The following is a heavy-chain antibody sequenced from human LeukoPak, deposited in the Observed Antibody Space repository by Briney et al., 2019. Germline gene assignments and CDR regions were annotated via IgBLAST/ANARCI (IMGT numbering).Heavy chain of an antibody. J-gene: IGHJ3*02. V-gene: IGHV3-21*01. CDR2: ISSSSSFI. CDR1: GFTFSSYS. CDR3: ARGGVAHDAFDI. D-gene: IGHD3-3*01. Sequence: GGSLRLSCAASGFTFSSYSMNSVLQAPGKGLKWVSSISSSSSFIYYADSVKGRFIISRDNAKNSLYLQMNSLRAEDTTVYYCARGGVAHDAFDIWGQGTMVTVSS.